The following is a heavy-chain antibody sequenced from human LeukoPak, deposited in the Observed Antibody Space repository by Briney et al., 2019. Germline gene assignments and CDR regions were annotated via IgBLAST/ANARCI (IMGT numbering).Heavy chain of an antibody. CDR1: GFAFNSYS. V-gene: IGHV3-21*01. CDR3: ARAPYYDILTSYSYYFDY. D-gene: IGHD3-9*01. Sequence: PGGSLRLSCVAYGFAFNSYSMNWVRQAPGKGLEWVSSVSSSSSYIYYADSVKGRFTISRDNAKNSLYLQMNSLRAEDTAVYYCARAPYYDILTSYSYYFDYWGQGTLVTVSS. CDR2: VSSSSSYI. J-gene: IGHJ4*02.